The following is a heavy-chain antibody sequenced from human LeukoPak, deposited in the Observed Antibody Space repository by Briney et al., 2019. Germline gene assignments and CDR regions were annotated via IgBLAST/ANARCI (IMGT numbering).Heavy chain of an antibody. CDR2: IDTSGNT. J-gene: IGHJ2*01. Sequence: SQTLSLTCTVSGGSISSGSYYWSWIRQPAGNGLEWIGRIDTSGNTNYKPSLKSRVTMSVDTSKNQFSLKLSSVTAADTAVYYCARVSSSWYQDWYFDLWGRGTLVTVSS. D-gene: IGHD6-13*01. V-gene: IGHV4-61*02. CDR3: ARVSSSWYQDWYFDL. CDR1: GGSISSGSYY.